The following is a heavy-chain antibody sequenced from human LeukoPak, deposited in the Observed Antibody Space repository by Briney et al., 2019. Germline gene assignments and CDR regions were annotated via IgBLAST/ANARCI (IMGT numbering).Heavy chain of an antibody. Sequence: SETLSLTCTVSGGSISSYYWSWIRQPPGKGLEWIGYIYYSGSTNYNPSLKSRVTISVDTSKNQFSLKLSSVTAADTAVYYRARELLWFGEFEFGNWFDPWGQGTLVTVSS. D-gene: IGHD3-10*01. CDR3: ARELLWFGEFEFGNWFDP. V-gene: IGHV4-59*01. CDR1: GGSISSYY. J-gene: IGHJ5*02. CDR2: IYYSGST.